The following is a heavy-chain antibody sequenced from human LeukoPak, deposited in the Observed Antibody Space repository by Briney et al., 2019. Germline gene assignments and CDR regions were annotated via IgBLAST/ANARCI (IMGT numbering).Heavy chain of an antibody. CDR1: GFAFGTYW. CDR2: IKIDGTEK. J-gene: IGHJ4*02. V-gene: IGHV3-7*01. D-gene: IGHD1-26*01. CDR3: ARRVVGGTDYFDY. Sequence: PGGSLTLSCAASGFAFGTYWMTWVRQAPGKGLEWVANIKIDGTEKRYADSVKGRFTISRDNAKNSLYLQMSSLRAEDTAVYYCARRVVGGTDYFDYWGQGTLVTASS.